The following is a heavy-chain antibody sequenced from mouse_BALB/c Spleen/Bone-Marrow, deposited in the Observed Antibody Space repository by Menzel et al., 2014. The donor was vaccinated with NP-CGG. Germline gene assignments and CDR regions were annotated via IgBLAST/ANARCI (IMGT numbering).Heavy chain of an antibody. CDR1: GFNIKDTY. D-gene: IGHD2-1*01. CDR3: ARYGNGLMDY. J-gene: IGHJ4*01. CDR2: IYPANGDT. Sequence: VQLQQSGAELVKPGASVKLSCTASGFNIKDTYMHWVKQRPEQGLEWIGRIYPANGDTKYDPKFQGKATITADTSSNPAYLQLSSRTSEDTAGDYCARYGNGLMDYWGQGTSVTVSS. V-gene: IGHV14-3*02.